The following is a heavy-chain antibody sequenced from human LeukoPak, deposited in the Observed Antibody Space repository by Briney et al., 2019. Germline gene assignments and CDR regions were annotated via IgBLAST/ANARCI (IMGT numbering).Heavy chain of an antibody. CDR1: GFTFSTYN. V-gene: IGHV3-23*01. CDR2: VGGTDGRT. CDR3: AKDGSYYFDY. Sequence: GGSLRLSCAASGFTFSTYNMNWVRQAPGKGLEWVSAVGGTDGRTYYAAFVKGRFTIYRDNSKNTLHLQMNSLRADDTAVYYCAKDGSYYFDYWGQGTLVTVSS. J-gene: IGHJ4*02.